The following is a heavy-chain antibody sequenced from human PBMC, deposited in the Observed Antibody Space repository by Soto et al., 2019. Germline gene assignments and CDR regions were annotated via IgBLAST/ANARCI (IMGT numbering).Heavy chain of an antibody. V-gene: IGHV4-39*01. CDR2: IYNSGST. J-gene: IGHJ5*02. D-gene: IGHD4-17*01. Sequence: XETLSLTCTVAGCSSSSSSYYWGWIRQPPGQGLEWIGSIYNSGSTYYNPSLKRRFTISVDTSKNQFSLKLSSETAADTAVHYCARHNPFTQQFDDYGWFDHWSQGTLVTVAS. CDR3: ARHNPFTQQFDDYGWFDH. CDR1: GCSSSSSSYY.